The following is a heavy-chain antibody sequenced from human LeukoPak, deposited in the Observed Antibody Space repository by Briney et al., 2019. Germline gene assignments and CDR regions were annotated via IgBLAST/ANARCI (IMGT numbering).Heavy chain of an antibody. CDR3: ARGGRWEGYYDFWSGYYPFDY. CDR1: GYTFTSYG. Sequence: ASVKVSCKASGYTFTSYGISRVRQAPGQGLEWMGWISAYNGNTNYAQKLQGRVTMTTDTSTSTAYMELRSLRSDDTAVYYCARGGRWEGYYDFWSGYYPFDYWGQGTLVTVSS. D-gene: IGHD3-3*01. J-gene: IGHJ4*02. CDR2: ISAYNGNT. V-gene: IGHV1-18*01.